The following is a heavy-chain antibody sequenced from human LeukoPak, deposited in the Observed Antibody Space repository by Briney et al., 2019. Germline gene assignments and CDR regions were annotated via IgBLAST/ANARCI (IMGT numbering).Heavy chain of an antibody. J-gene: IGHJ4*02. D-gene: IGHD2-2*03. CDR3: AKDLISMDIVVVPAAQ. Sequence: RSGGSLRLSCAASGFTFSSYGMHWVRQAPGKGLEWVAFIRYDGSNKYYADSVKGRFTISRDNSKNTLYLQMNSLRAEDTAVYYCAKDLISMDIVVVPAAQWGQGTLVTVSS. CDR1: GFTFSSYG. CDR2: IRYDGSNK. V-gene: IGHV3-30*02.